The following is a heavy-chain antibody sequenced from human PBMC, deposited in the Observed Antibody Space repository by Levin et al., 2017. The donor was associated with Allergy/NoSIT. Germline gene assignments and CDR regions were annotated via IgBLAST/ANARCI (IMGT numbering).Heavy chain of an antibody. J-gene: IGHJ4*02. D-gene: IGHD5-12*01. CDR1: GGSISSYY. CDR2: IYYSGST. CDR3: ARLIRGYLDY. V-gene: IGHV4-59*01. Sequence: PSETLSLTCTVSGGSISSYYWSWIRQPPGKGLEWIGYIYYSGSTNYNPSLKSRVTISVDTSKNQFSLKLSSVTAADTAVYYCARLIRGYLDYWGQGTLVTVSS.